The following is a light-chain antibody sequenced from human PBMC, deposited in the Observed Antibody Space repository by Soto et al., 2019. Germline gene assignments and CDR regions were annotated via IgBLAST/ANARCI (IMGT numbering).Light chain of an antibody. CDR1: HSNIGSNT. J-gene: IGLJ3*02. Sequence: QSVLTQPPSASGTPGQSVTISCSGRHSNIGSNTVNWYLQLPGSAPRLLIFGNTRRPSGVPARFSGSKSVTSASLAISGLQSEDEALYYCGTWDDSLSGGVFGGGTKVTVL. V-gene: IGLV1-44*01. CDR3: GTWDDSLSGGV. CDR2: GNT.